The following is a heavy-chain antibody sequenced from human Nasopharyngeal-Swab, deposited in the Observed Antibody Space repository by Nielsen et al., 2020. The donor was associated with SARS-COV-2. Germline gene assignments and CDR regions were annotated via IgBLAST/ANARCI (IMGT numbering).Heavy chain of an antibody. J-gene: IGHJ6*03. CDR1: DGSLSSSNYN. Sequence: GSLRLSCIVSDGSLSSSNYNWGWIRQPPGKGLEWIGSIDYSGSTYCNPSLKSRVIISVDTSKTQLSLKLSSVTAADTAVYYCAGEATEDRYNYYYMDVWGKGTTVIVSS. D-gene: IGHD1-1*01. CDR2: IDYSGST. V-gene: IGHV4-39*01. CDR3: AGEATEDRYNYYYMDV.